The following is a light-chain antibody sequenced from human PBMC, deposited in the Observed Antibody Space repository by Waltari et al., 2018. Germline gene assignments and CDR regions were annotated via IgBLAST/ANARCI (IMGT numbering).Light chain of an antibody. CDR3: LSADSTSTYGV. Sequence: SYELTQPLSLSAFPGQTARISCSGDAFTTQYGFCYQQSPGQAPVLVIYKDSERPSGTPERFSGSRSGTTVTLTISGVQAEDEGDYYCLSADSTSTYGVFGGGTKVTVL. CDR2: KDS. V-gene: IGLV3-25*03. CDR1: AFTTQY. J-gene: IGLJ3*02.